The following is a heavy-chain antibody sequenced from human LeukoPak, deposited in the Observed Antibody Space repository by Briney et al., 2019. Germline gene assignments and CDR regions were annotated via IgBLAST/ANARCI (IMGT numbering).Heavy chain of an antibody. J-gene: IGHJ3*01. D-gene: IGHD3-16*01. Sequence: SETLSLTCTVSGGSISSYYWIWIRQPPGKELEWIAYISYSGGTKYNPSLKSRVTMSLDTSKNQFSLNLSSVTAADTAVYYCARLGLRPGAFDVWGQGTMVTVSS. V-gene: IGHV4-59*08. CDR1: GGSISSYY. CDR2: ISYSGGT. CDR3: ARLGLRPGAFDV.